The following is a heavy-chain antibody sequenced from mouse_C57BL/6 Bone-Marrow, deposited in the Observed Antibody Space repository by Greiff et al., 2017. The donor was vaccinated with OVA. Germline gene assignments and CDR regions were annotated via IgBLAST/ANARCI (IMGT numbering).Heavy chain of an antibody. D-gene: IGHD2-2*01. CDR3: ARPLYYGYPWFAY. CDR2: ISPRSGNT. Sequence: QVQLQQSGAELARPGASVKLSCKASGYTFTSYGISWVKQRTGQGLEWIGEISPRSGNTYYNEKFKGKATLTADKSSSTAYMELRSLTSEDSAVYVCARPLYYGYPWFAYWGQGTLVTVSA. J-gene: IGHJ3*01. V-gene: IGHV1-81*01. CDR1: GYTFTSYG.